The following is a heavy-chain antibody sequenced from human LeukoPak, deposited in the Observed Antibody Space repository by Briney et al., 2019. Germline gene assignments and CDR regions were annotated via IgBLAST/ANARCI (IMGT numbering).Heavy chain of an antibody. CDR3: ARANYYGSGKKDLDY. D-gene: IGHD3-10*01. Sequence: ASGKVSCKASGYTFTTYDINWVRQATGQGLEWMGWMNPNSGNTGYAQKFQGRVTMTRNTSMSTAYMELNSLRSEDTAVYYCARANYYGSGKKDLDYWGQGTLVTVSS. CDR2: MNPNSGNT. CDR1: GYTFTTYD. J-gene: IGHJ4*02. V-gene: IGHV1-8*01.